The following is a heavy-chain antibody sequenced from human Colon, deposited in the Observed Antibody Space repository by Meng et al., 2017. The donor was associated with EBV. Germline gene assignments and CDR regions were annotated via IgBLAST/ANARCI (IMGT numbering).Heavy chain of an antibody. CDR2: IYYSGST. J-gene: IGHJ5*02. Sequence: QGQLQESGPGLVQPSKTLSLTCTVSGGSISSGDYYWSWIRQPPGKGLEWIGYIYYSGSTYSNASLKSRVTISIDRSKNQFSLKLSSVTAADTAVYYCARDRKHYGERGWFDPWGQGTLVTVSS. D-gene: IGHD4-17*01. CDR3: ARDRKHYGERGWFDP. V-gene: IGHV4-30-4*01. CDR1: GGSISSGDYY.